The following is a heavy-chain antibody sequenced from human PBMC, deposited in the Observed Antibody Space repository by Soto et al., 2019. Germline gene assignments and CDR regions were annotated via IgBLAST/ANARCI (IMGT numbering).Heavy chain of an antibody. D-gene: IGHD6-19*01. CDR3: ARVGRGYSSCWVDAFDI. Sequence: QVQLVESGGGVVQPGRSLSLSCAASGFTFSSYAMHWVRQAPGKGLEWVAVISYDGSNKYYADSVKGRFTISRDNSKNTLYLQMNSPRGEDMAVYYCARVGRGYSSCWVDAFDIWVQGTMVTVSS. CDR2: ISYDGSNK. J-gene: IGHJ3*02. CDR1: GFTFSSYA. V-gene: IGHV3-30-3*01.